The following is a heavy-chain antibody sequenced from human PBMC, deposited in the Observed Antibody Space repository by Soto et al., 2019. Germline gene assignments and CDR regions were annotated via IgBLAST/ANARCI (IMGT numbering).Heavy chain of an antibody. CDR1: GGSISNNRW. CDR2: IHDRGST. Sequence: QVQLQESGPGLEKPSGTLSLTCAVSGGSISNNRWWTWVRQAPGKGLEWIGEIHDRGSTNYNLSLKSRATVSIDRSKNQFSLEMRAVTSADTAVYYCAGQWAAGYGAFDPWGQGTLVTVSS. V-gene: IGHV4-4*02. J-gene: IGHJ5*02. D-gene: IGHD3-9*01. CDR3: AGQWAAGYGAFDP.